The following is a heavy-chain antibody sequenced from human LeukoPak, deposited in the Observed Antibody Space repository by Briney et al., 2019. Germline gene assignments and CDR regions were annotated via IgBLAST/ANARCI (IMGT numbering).Heavy chain of an antibody. CDR3: ARWAGYCSITNCYTAFDF. CDR2: ITPNFGTA. Sequence: SVKVSCKSSGGTFSNYAINWIRQSPGQGLEWIGGITPNFGTANDAQRLQGRVTITADESTSTAYMELSSLRSEDTAVYYCARWAGYCSITNCYTAFDFWGQGTLVTVSS. D-gene: IGHD2-2*02. V-gene: IGHV1-69*13. CDR1: GGTFSNYA. J-gene: IGHJ4*02.